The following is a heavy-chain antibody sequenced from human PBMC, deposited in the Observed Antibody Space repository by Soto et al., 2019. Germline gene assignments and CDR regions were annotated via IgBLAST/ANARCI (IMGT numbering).Heavy chain of an antibody. J-gene: IGHJ6*02. CDR1: GFTFSSYA. Sequence: QVQLVESGGGVVQPGRSLRLSCAASGFTFSSYAMHWVRQAPGKGLEWVAVISYDGSNKYYADSVKGRFTISRDNSKNTLYLQMNSLRAEDTAVYYCARDGGGDAFIYYYYGMDVWCQGTTVTVSS. D-gene: IGHD3-10*01. V-gene: IGHV3-30-3*01. CDR3: ARDGGGDAFIYYYYGMDV. CDR2: ISYDGSNK.